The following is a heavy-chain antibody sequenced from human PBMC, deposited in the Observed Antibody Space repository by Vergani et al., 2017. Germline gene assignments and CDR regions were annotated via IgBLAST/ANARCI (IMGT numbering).Heavy chain of an antibody. CDR3: TTDGYYGSVSYLGRGGYYFDY. Sequence: EVQLVESGGGLVKPGGSLRLSCAASGFTFSNAWMSWVRQAPGKGLEWVGRIKSKTDGGTTDYAAPVKGRFTISRDDSKNTLYLQMNSLKTEDTAVYYCTTDGYYGSVSYLGRGGYYFDYWGQGTLVTVSS. V-gene: IGHV3-15*01. CDR1: GFTFSNAW. J-gene: IGHJ4*02. CDR2: IKSKTDGGTT. D-gene: IGHD3-10*01.